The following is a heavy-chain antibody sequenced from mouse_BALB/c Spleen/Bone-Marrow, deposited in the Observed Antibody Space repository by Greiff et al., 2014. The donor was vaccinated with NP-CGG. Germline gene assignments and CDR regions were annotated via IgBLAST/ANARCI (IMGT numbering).Heavy chain of an antibody. CDR2: TLPGSVTT. CDR3: ARDHFDY. CDR1: GYTFSSYW. Sequence: QVQLKESGAELMKPGASVKISCKATGYTFSSYWIEWIKQRPGHGLEWIGETLPGSVTTNYNGRFKGKATFTADTSSNTAYMQLSSLTSEDSAVYYCARDHFDYWGPGTTLTVSS. V-gene: IGHV1-9*01. J-gene: IGHJ2*01.